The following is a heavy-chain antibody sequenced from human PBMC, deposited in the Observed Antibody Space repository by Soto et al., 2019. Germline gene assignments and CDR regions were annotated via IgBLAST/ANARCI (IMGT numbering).Heavy chain of an antibody. Sequence: SETLSLTCTVSGDSIRSYYWAWLRRPPGKGLEWIGYIYNGGSTYYRPSLESRMHMSLDATRNHYSLRLTSVTAADTAVYFCARAPVGLDTISYFDYWGQGKLVTVSS. CDR2: IYNGGST. V-gene: IGHV4-59*04. J-gene: IGHJ4*02. CDR1: GDSIRSYY. CDR3: ARAPVGLDTISYFDY. D-gene: IGHD3-3*01.